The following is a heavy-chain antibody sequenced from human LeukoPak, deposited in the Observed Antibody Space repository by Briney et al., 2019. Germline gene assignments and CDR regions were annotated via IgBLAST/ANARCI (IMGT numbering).Heavy chain of an antibody. D-gene: IGHD1-26*01. CDR2: IRTKVNSYTT. CDR3: AFVGGYSGGNNILDI. J-gene: IGHJ3*02. Sequence: GGSLRLSCAASGLRFSDYHMDWVRQAPGKGLEWVARIRTKVNSYTTEYAASVRGRFTISRDDSKNSLYLQMNSLKTEDTAVYYCAFVGGYSGGNNILDIWGQGTMVSVSS. V-gene: IGHV3-72*01. CDR1: GLRFSDYH.